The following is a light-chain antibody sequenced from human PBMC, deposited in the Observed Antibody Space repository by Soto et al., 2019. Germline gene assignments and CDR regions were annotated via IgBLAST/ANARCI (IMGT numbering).Light chain of an antibody. J-gene: IGKJ1*01. CDR3: QQCNTYPWT. CDR1: QSISNW. Sequence: DIHMTQSPSTLSASVGDRVTITCRASQSISNWLAWYQQKPGKAPKLLIYQSSSLESGVPSRFSGSGSGTEFTLTISSLQPDDFATYYCQQCNTYPWTFGQGTKVEIK. CDR2: QSS. V-gene: IGKV1-5*03.